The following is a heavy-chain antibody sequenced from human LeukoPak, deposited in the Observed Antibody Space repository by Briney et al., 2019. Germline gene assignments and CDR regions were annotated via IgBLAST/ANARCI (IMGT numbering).Heavy chain of an antibody. Sequence: GGSLRLSCAASGFTFSSSAMSWVRQAPGKGLEWVSAISNNGGYTYYADSVQGRFTISRDNSKSTLCLQMNSLRAEDTAVYYCARSDYGDYGFDYWGQGTLVTVSS. CDR1: GFTFSSSA. J-gene: IGHJ4*02. D-gene: IGHD4-17*01. V-gene: IGHV3-23*01. CDR2: ISNNGGYT. CDR3: ARSDYGDYGFDY.